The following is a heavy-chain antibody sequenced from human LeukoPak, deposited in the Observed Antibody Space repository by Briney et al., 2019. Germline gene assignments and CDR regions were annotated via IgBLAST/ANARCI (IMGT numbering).Heavy chain of an antibody. CDR3: AREEINCGGDCHLY. Sequence: PGGSLRLSCAASGFTFSSYWMHWVRQAPGKGLVWVSRINSDGSSTSYADSVKGRFTISRDNAKNTLYLQMNSLRAEDTAVYYCAREEINCGGDCHLYWGQGTLVTVSS. CDR2: INSDGSST. V-gene: IGHV3-74*01. D-gene: IGHD2-21*02. J-gene: IGHJ4*02. CDR1: GFTFSSYW.